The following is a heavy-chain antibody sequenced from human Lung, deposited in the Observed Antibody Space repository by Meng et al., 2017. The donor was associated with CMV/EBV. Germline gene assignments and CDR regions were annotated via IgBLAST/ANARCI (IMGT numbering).Heavy chain of an antibody. J-gene: IGHJ4*02. CDR1: GGTVDVHP. Sequence: SGGTVDVHPLNWVRQAPGQGLEWLGGLIPLLGMATYSQKFQGRVTITADKTTSTAYMELSSLRSEDRAIYYCARLAECSAGNCYFDYWGQGTLVTVSS. CDR3: ARLAECSAGNCYFDY. V-gene: IGHV1-69*10. CDR2: LIPLLGMA. D-gene: IGHD4-23*01.